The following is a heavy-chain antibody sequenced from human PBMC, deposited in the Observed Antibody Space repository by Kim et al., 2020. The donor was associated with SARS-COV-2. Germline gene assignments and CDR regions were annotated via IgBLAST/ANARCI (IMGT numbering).Heavy chain of an antibody. Sequence: SETLSLTCTVSGGSISSGGYYWSWIRQHPGKGLEWIGYIYYSGSTYYNPSLKSRVTISVDTSKNQFSLKLSSVTAADTAVYYCARGRGLVTMIVVVDGAFAYWGQRTLVTVS. J-gene: IGHJ4*02. D-gene: IGHD3-22*01. V-gene: IGHV4-31*03. CDR1: GGSISSGGYY. CDR3: ARGRGLVTMIVVVDGAFAY. CDR2: IYYSGST.